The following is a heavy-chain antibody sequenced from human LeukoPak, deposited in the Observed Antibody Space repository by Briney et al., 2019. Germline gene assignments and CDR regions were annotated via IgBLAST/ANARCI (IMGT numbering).Heavy chain of an antibody. Sequence: GRSLRLSCAASGFTFSIYGMHWVRQAPGKGLEWVAVIWYDGSNKYYADSVKGRFTISRDNSKNTLYLQMNSLRAEDTAVYYCARELGHGVFDYWGQGTLVTVSS. CDR3: ARELGHGVFDY. D-gene: IGHD2-8*01. CDR1: GFTFSIYG. V-gene: IGHV3-33*01. J-gene: IGHJ4*02. CDR2: IWYDGSNK.